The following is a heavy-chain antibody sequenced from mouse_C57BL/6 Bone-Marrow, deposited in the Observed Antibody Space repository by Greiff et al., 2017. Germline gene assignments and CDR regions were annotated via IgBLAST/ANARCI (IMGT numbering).Heavy chain of an antibody. J-gene: IGHJ2*01. Sequence: VQRVESGAELARPGASVKLSCKASGYTFTSYGISWVKQRTGQGLEWIGEIYPRSGNTYYNEKFKGKATLTADKSSSTAYMELRSLTSEDSAVYFCAKGGERGFDYWGQGTTLTVSS. CDR2: IYPRSGNT. V-gene: IGHV1-81*01. CDR1: GYTFTSYG. CDR3: AKGGERGFDY.